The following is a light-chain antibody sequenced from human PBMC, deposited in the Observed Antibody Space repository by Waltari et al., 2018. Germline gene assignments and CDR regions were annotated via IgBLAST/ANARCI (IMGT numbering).Light chain of an antibody. CDR1: SPNIGSNI. Sequence: QSVLTQPPSASGTPVQRVTISCSGSSPNIGSNIVNGYQHLPGTAPKLLIYGNNKRPSGISDRFSGSKSGTSASLAISGLQSEDEADYFCAAWEDRLNGWVFGGGTKLTVL. J-gene: IGLJ3*02. V-gene: IGLV1-44*01. CDR3: AAWEDRLNGWV. CDR2: GNN.